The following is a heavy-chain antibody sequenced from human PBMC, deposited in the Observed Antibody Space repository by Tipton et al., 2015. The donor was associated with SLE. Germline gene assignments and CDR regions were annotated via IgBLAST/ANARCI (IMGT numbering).Heavy chain of an antibody. CDR1: GGSISSHY. CDR2: INHSGST. V-gene: IGHV4-34*01. D-gene: IGHD3-9*01. J-gene: IGHJ5*02. CDR3: ARGGILTGYYPWFDP. Sequence: TLSLTCTVSGGSISSHYWSWIRQPPGKGLEWIGEINHSGSTNYNPSLKSRVTISVDTSKNQFSLKLSSVAAADTAAYYCARGGILTGYYPWFDPWGQGTLVTVSS.